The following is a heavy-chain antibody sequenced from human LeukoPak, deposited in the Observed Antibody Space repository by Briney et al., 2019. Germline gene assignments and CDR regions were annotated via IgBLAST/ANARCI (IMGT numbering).Heavy chain of an antibody. Sequence: SETLSLTCAVSGYSISSCYYWGWIRQPPREGLEGIESIYHSGSTYYTASLKRRVTISVDTSKNQFSLELSSVTAADTAVYYCARGLFGESYDYWGQGTLVTVSS. CDR2: IYHSGST. CDR1: GYSISSCYY. J-gene: IGHJ4*02. CDR3: ARGLFGESYDY. D-gene: IGHD3-10*02. V-gene: IGHV4-38-2*01.